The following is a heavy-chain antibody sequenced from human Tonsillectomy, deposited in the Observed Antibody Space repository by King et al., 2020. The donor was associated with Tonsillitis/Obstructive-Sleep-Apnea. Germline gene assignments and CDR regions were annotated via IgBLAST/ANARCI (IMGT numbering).Heavy chain of an antibody. CDR2: IYYSGST. CDR3: AREARHDFWSGYSAFNWFDP. D-gene: IGHD3-3*01. Sequence: HVQLQESGPGLVKPSQTLSLTCSVSGGSISSNVYYWSWIRQHPVKGLEWIGYIYYSGSTYYNPSLKSRVIISVDTSKNQFSLKLTSVTAADTAVYYCAREARHDFWSGYSAFNWFDPWGQGTLVTVSS. J-gene: IGHJ5*02. CDR1: GGSISSNVYY. V-gene: IGHV4-31*03.